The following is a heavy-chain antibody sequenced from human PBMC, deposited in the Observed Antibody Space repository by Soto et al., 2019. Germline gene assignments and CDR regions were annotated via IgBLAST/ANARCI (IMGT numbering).Heavy chain of an antibody. J-gene: IGHJ6*02. V-gene: IGHV4-39*01. CDR1: AGTPSTSKYY. D-gene: IGHD5-18*01. CDR3: ACIFSVGYSYGFYYYGMDV. CDR2: IFYSGST. Sequence: LRNTVSAGTPSTSKYYGGLLRQAQRKGLEWIGSIFYSGSTYYNPSLKSRVTISVDTSKNQFSLKLSSVTAADTAMYYCACIFSVGYSYGFYYYGMDVWGQGTTVT.